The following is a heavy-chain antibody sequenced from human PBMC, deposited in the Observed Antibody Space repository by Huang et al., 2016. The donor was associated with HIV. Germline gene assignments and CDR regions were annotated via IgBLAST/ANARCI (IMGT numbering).Heavy chain of an antibody. V-gene: IGHV4-34*02. D-gene: IGHD3-22*01. CDR1: GGSFSGHY. Sequence: QVQLQQWGAELLKPSETLSLTCAVSGGSFSGHYWTWIRQPPGRGLEWMGEISDRASTTYNPALKSRVTISGDTSQSQFSLKLNSVTAADTAIYYCARMFKYDSGGYWGNDAFDIWGQGTMVTVSS. J-gene: IGHJ3*02. CDR3: ARMFKYDSGGYWGNDAFDI. CDR2: ISDRAST.